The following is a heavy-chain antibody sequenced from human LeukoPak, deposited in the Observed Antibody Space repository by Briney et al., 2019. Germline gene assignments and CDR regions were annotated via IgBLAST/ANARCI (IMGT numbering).Heavy chain of an antibody. J-gene: IGHJ2*01. Sequence: ASVKVSCKASGYTFTSYYMHWVRQAPGQGLEWMGRINPNSGGTNYAQKFQGRVTMTRDTSISTAYMELSRLRSDDTAVYYCARERRYGPNYWYFDLWGRGTLVTVSS. D-gene: IGHD5-18*01. CDR1: GYTFTSYY. CDR3: ARERRYGPNYWYFDL. V-gene: IGHV1-2*06. CDR2: INPNSGGT.